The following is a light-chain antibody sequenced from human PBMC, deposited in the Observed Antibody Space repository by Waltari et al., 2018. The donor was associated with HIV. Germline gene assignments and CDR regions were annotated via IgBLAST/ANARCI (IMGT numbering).Light chain of an antibody. CDR1: SSNVGSKP. CDR2: RDY. CDR3: VAWDDSLSGYV. V-gene: IGLV1-47*01. J-gene: IGLJ1*01. Sequence: QSVLTQPPSASGTLGQSVTISCPGSSSNVGSKPVYWFQQVSGTAPKLLIYRDYQRRSGIPDRVSGSKSGASASLTISGLRSEDEADYYCVAWDDSLSGYVVGTGTKVSVL.